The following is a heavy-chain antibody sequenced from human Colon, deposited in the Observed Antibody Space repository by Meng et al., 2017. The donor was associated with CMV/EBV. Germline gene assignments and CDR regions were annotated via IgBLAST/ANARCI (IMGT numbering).Heavy chain of an antibody. J-gene: IGHJ4*02. D-gene: IGHD4-23*01. CDR3: TTDRYSTDGGNAQFDY. V-gene: IGHV3-15*01. CDR2: IKSRTDGGTT. CDR1: FTLSNAR. Sequence: FTLSNARMSGVRQAPGKGLEWVGRIKSRTDGGTTDYAAPVKGRLTISSDDSKNMLYLQMSSLKPEDTAVYYCTTDRYSTDGGNAQFDYWGQGTLVTVSS.